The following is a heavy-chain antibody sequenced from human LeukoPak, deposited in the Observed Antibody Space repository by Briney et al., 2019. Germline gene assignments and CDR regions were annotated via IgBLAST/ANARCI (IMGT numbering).Heavy chain of an antibody. J-gene: IGHJ4*02. CDR2: ISSSPKMI. CDR3: ATASGGWYRYYFDS. V-gene: IGHV3-48*03. D-gene: IGHD6-13*01. CDR1: GLTFSNYE. Sequence: PAGSVRLSCAASGLTFSNYEMNWVRQAPGKGLEWLSYISSSPKMIFYAESVKGRFTISRDNAKNSLYLQMNSLGAEDTAIYYCATASGGWYRYYFDSWGQRILVTVSS.